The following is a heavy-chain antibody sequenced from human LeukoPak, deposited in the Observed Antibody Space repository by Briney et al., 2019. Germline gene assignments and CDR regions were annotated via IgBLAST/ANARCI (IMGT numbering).Heavy chain of an antibody. CDR2: IKQDGSEK. Sequence: GGSLRLSCAASGFTFSSYWMSWVRQAPGKGLEWVANIKQDGSEKYYVDSVKGRFTISRDNAKNSLYLQMNSLRAEDTAVYYCARAFDDFWSGYYTYRDYWGQGTLVTVSS. CDR3: ARAFDDFWSGYYTYRDY. V-gene: IGHV3-7*01. D-gene: IGHD3-3*01. J-gene: IGHJ4*02. CDR1: GFTFSSYW.